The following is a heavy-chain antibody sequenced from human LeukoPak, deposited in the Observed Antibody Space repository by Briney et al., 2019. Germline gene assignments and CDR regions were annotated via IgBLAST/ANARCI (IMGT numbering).Heavy chain of an antibody. V-gene: IGHV4-39*07. J-gene: IGHJ3*02. D-gene: IGHD1-26*01. CDR1: GGSISSYY. CDR2: IYYSGST. Sequence: SETLSLTCTVSGGSISSYYWGWIRQPPGKGLEWIGSIYYSGSTYYNPSLKSRVTISVDTSKNQFSLKLSSVTAADTTVYYCAREFPRPRRVGAFDIWGQGTMVTVSS. CDR3: AREFPRPRRVGAFDI.